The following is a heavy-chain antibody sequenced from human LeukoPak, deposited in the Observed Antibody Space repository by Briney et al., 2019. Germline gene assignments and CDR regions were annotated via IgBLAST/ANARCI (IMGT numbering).Heavy chain of an antibody. J-gene: IGHJ3*02. Sequence: PSETLSLTCTVSGSSIGTYSWSWIRQPPGKGLEWVGYIYTTGGTHYNPSLKSRVTMSLDTSKNQLSLRLSSVTAADTAVYYCARLFPSYDYVWGSYRINAFDIWGQGTMVTVSS. CDR3: ARLFPSYDYVWGSYRINAFDI. D-gene: IGHD3-16*02. CDR2: IYTTGGT. V-gene: IGHV4-4*09. CDR1: GSSIGTYS.